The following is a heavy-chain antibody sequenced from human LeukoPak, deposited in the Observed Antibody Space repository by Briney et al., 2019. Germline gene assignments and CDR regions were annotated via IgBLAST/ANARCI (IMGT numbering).Heavy chain of an antibody. CDR2: IYPGDSDT. V-gene: IGHV5-51*01. J-gene: IGHJ5*02. Sequence: GESLKISCKGSGYSFTSYWIGWVRQMPGKGLEWMGIIYPGDSDTRYSPSFQGQVTISADKSISTAYLQWSSLKASDTAMYYLAKHHYPYSYDSGVPSYGFAPWGQGTLVTVSS. CDR3: AKHHYPYSYDSGVPSYGFAP. D-gene: IGHD3-22*01. CDR1: GYSFTSYW.